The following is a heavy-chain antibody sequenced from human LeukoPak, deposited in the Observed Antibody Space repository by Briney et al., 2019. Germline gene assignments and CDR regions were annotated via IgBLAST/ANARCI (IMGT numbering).Heavy chain of an antibody. CDR1: GFTFSSYA. CDR2: MSGSGTTT. V-gene: IGHV3-23*01. Sequence: GGSLRLSCAASGFTFSSYAKTWVRQAPGKGLEWVAAMSGSGTTTYSADSAKGRFTISRDNSKNTLYVEMSSLRAEDTAVYYCAKFFAPSGGASGWPWTIDCWGQGTLVTVSS. J-gene: IGHJ4*02. CDR3: AKFFAPSGGASGWPWTIDC. D-gene: IGHD6-19*01.